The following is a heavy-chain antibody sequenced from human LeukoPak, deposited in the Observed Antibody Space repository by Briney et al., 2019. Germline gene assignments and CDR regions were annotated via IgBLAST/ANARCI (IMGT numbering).Heavy chain of an antibody. CDR3: ARSVGLLRFLEWPGYFDY. CDR2: ISYDGSNK. V-gene: IGHV3-30*01. Sequence: GGSLRLSCAASGFTFSSYAMHWVRQAPGKGLEWVAVISYDGSNKYYADSVKGRFTISRDNSKNTLYLQMYSLRAEDTAVYYCARSVGLLRFLEWPGYFDYWGQGTLVTVSS. CDR1: GFTFSSYA. D-gene: IGHD3-3*01. J-gene: IGHJ4*02.